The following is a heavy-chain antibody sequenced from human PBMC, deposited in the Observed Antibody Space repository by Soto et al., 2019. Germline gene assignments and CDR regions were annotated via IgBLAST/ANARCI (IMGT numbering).Heavy chain of an antibody. D-gene: IGHD2-15*01. V-gene: IGHV1-46*03. Sequence: GASVKVSCKASGYTFTSYYMHWVRQAPGQGLEWMGIINPSGGSTSYAQKFQGRVTMTRDTSTSTVYMELSSLRSEDTAVYYCARRNIVVVVAATELVYYYYYMDVWGKGTTVTVSS. CDR3: ARRNIVVVVAATELVYYYYYMDV. CDR1: GYTFTSYY. J-gene: IGHJ6*03. CDR2: INPSGGST.